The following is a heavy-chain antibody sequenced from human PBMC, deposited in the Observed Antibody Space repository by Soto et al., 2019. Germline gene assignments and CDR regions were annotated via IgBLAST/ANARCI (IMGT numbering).Heavy chain of an antibody. J-gene: IGHJ5*02. Sequence: SETLSLTCAFSGGSIXSGGYSRSWIRQPPGKGLEWIGYIYHSGSTYYNPSLKSRVTISVDRSKNQFSLKLSSVTAADTAVYYCARVPDRWGQGTLVTVSS. CDR3: ARVPDR. D-gene: IGHD2-2*01. CDR2: IYHSGST. CDR1: GGSIXSGGYS. V-gene: IGHV4-30-2*01.